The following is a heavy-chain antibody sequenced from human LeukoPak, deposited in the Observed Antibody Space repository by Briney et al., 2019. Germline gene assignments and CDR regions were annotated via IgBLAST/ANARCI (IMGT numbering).Heavy chain of an antibody. V-gene: IGHV3-53*01. CDR1: GFIASKNY. Sequence: GGSLRLCCRVSGFIASKNYMNWVRQAPGKGLEWVSFTHRDGRTLYSDSVKGRFTVSRDNSTNTLSLQMNSLTADDTAVYYCARAYDTLHDYWGQGTLVVVSS. J-gene: IGHJ4*02. CDR3: ARAYDTLHDY. D-gene: IGHD3-22*01. CDR2: THRDGRT.